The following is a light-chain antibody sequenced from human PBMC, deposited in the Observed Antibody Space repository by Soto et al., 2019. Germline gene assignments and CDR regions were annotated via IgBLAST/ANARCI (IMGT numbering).Light chain of an antibody. CDR2: GAS. J-gene: IGKJ5*01. CDR3: QQYNNWPRIT. V-gene: IGKV3-15*01. Sequence: EIVMTQSPSTLSVSPGERATLSCRASPSVSSSYLAWYQQKPGQAPRLLIYGASTRATGIPARFSGSGSGTESTLTISSLQSEDFAVYYCQQYNNWPRITFGQGTRLEIK. CDR1: PSVSSSY.